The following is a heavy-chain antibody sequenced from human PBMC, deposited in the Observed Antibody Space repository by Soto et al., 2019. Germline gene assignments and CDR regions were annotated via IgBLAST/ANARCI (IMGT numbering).Heavy chain of an antibody. V-gene: IGHV4-31*03. J-gene: IGHJ4*02. Sequence: QVQLQESGPGLVKPSQTLSLTCPVSGGSINSGGYCWSWIRQHPGKGLDWIGCISYGGSTSYNPSLKSRVTISVDTSKNQFSLKLTSVTAADTAVYYCSRGILVWGQGALITVSS. D-gene: IGHD5-18*01. CDR1: GGSINSGGYC. CDR3: SRGILV. CDR2: ISYGGST.